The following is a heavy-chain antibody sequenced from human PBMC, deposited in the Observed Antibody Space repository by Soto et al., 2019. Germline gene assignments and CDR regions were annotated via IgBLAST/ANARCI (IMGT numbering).Heavy chain of an antibody. CDR1: GFTFSTYA. V-gene: IGHV3-23*01. J-gene: IGHJ1*01. CDR3: ANGKYYGDSAGSFQN. Sequence: PGGSLRLSCAASGFTFSTYAMNWVRQAPGKGLEWVSSMTGDGARTNYADSVKGRFTISRDNSKNTLYLQMSGLRADDTAVYYYANGKYYGDSAGSFQNWGQGTLVTVSS. D-gene: IGHD4-17*01. CDR2: MTGDGART.